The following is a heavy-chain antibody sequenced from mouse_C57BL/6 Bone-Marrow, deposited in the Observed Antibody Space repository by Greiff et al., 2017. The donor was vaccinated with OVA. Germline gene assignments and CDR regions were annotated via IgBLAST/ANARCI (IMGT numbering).Heavy chain of an antibody. Sequence: QVQLQQSGAELVKPGASVKMSCKASGYTFTSYWITWVKQRPGQGLEWIGDIYPGSGSTNYNEKFKSKATLTVDTSSSTAYMQLSSLTSEDSAVYYCARRGLRREDWYFDVWGTGTTVTVSS. J-gene: IGHJ1*03. CDR2: IYPGSGST. CDR3: ARRGLRREDWYFDV. D-gene: IGHD2-2*01. CDR1: GYTFTSYW. V-gene: IGHV1-55*01.